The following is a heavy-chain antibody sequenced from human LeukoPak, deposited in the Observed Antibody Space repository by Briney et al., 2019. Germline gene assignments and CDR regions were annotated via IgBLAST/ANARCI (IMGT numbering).Heavy chain of an antibody. CDR2: VYSSGST. CDR1: GGSISSYY. Sequence: SETLSLTCTVSGGSISSYYWSWIRQPPGKGLEYIGRVYSSGSTDSNPSLRSRLTMSVDTSKNQLSLKLTSVTAADTAVYYCARLGRFGALLPYYYYMDVWGKGTTVTVSS. J-gene: IGHJ6*03. D-gene: IGHD3-10*01. CDR3: ARLGRFGALLPYYYYMDV. V-gene: IGHV4-4*07.